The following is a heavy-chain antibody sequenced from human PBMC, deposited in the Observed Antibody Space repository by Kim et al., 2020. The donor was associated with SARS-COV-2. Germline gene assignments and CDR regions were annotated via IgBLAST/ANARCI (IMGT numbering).Heavy chain of an antibody. CDR3: ARVLGSSSWYVLYYYYYGMDV. V-gene: IGHV3-33*08. CDR2: IWYDGSNK. Sequence: GGSLRLSCAASGFTFSSYGMHWVRQAPGKGLEWVAVIWYDGSNKYYADSVKGRFTISRDNSKNTLYLQMNSLRAEDTAVYYCARVLGSSSWYVLYYYYYGMDVWRQGPTVTVSS. CDR1: GFTFSSYG. D-gene: IGHD6-13*01. J-gene: IGHJ6*02.